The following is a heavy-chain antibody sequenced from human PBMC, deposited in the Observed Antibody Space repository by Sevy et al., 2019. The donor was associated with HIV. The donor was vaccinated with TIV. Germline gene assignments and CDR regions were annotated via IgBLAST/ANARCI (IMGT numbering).Heavy chain of an antibody. CDR2: ISSSGTTL. Sequence: GGSLRLSCAASGLTFSDYYMSWIRQAPGKGLEWLSYISSSGTTLYSADSVKGRFAISRDNARNSLYLQMNSLRAEDTAVYFCVGRRYSYTYSWSYHFDYWGQGALVTVSS. V-gene: IGHV3-11*01. CDR3: VGRRYSYTYSWSYHFDY. D-gene: IGHD5-18*01. J-gene: IGHJ4*02. CDR1: GLTFSDYY.